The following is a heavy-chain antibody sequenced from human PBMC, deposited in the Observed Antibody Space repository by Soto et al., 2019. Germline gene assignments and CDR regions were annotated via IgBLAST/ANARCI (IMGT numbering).Heavy chain of an antibody. CDR2: ISSSSSYI. D-gene: IGHD2-15*01. Sequence: LRLSCAAAGFTFSTYSMNWVRQAPGKGLEWVSSISSSSSYIYYADSVKGRFTISRDNAKNSLYLQMNSLRAEDTAAYYCAPHVSCSGGSCQYDAFAIRGQGTMVTVS. CDR1: GFTFSTYS. CDR3: APHVSCSGGSCQYDAFAI. J-gene: IGHJ3*02. V-gene: IGHV3-21*04.